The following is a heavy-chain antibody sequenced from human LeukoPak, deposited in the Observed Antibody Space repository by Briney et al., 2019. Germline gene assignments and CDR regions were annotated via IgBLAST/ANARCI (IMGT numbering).Heavy chain of an antibody. Sequence: TSVKVSCKVSGFTFTSSALQLMRQARAQRLEWIGWIVVGSGNTNYAQKFQDRVTITRDLSTTTDYMELSSLRSDDTAVYYCAADPWGDGYGVVGYHWGQGTLVTVSS. J-gene: IGHJ5*02. CDR3: AADPWGDGYGVVGYH. CDR1: GFTFTSSA. V-gene: IGHV1-58*01. D-gene: IGHD2-21*01. CDR2: IVVGSGNT.